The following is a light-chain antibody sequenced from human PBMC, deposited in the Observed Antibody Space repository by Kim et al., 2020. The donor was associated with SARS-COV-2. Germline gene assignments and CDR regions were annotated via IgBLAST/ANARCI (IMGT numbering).Light chain of an antibody. CDR3: QAWDSSTAV. Sequence: GSPGQTASITCTGDKLGDKYACWYQQKPGQSPLLVIYQDSKRPSGIPERFSGSNSGNTATLTISGTQAMDEADYYCQAWDSSTAVFGTGTKVTVL. V-gene: IGLV3-1*01. CDR1: KLGDKY. J-gene: IGLJ1*01. CDR2: QDS.